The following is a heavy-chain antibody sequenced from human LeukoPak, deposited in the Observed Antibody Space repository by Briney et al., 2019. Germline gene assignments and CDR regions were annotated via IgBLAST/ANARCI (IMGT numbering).Heavy chain of an antibody. Sequence: ASVKVSCKTSGYTFTSYAMNWVRQAPGQGLEWMGWINTNTGNPTYAQGFTGRFVFSLDTSVSTAYLRISSLKAEDTAVYYCARARIAVAAPNWFDPWGQGTLVTVSS. CDR1: GYTFTSYA. CDR2: INTNTGNP. D-gene: IGHD6-19*01. CDR3: ARARIAVAAPNWFDP. J-gene: IGHJ5*02. V-gene: IGHV7-4-1*02.